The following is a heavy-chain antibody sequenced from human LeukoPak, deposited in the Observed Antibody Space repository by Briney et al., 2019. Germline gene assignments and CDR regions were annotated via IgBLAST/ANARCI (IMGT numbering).Heavy chain of an antibody. CDR1: GFTFSSYW. V-gene: IGHV3-7*01. J-gene: IGHJ4*02. Sequence: GGSLRLSYAASGFTFSSYWMSWVRQAPGKGLEWVANIKQDGSEKYYVDSVKGRFTISRDNAKNSLYLQMNSLRAEDTAVYYCARVVVVAATEYYFDYWGQGTLVTVSS. CDR3: ARVVVVAATEYYFDY. CDR2: IKQDGSEK. D-gene: IGHD2-15*01.